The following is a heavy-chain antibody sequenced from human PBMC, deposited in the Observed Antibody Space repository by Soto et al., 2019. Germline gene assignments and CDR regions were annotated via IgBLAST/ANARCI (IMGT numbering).Heavy chain of an antibody. CDR2: ISTSGST. CDR3: ARDLYSSSSYWFDP. J-gene: IGHJ5*02. D-gene: IGHD6-6*01. Sequence: SETLSLACTVSGGSISRYYWSWIRPPAGKGLEWIGRISTSGSTNYNRSLKSRVTLSVDTSKNQFSLKLRSVTAADTAVYYCARDLYSSSSYWFDPWGQGSLVTVSS. CDR1: GGSISRYY. V-gene: IGHV4-4*07.